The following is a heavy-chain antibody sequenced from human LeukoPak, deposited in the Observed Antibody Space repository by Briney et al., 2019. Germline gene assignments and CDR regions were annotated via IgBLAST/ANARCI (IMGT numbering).Heavy chain of an antibody. Sequence: SGPTLVNPTQTLTLTCTFSGFSLSTSGVGVGWIRQPPGKALEWLALIYWNDDKRYSPSLKSRLTITKDTSKNQVVLTMTNMDPVDTATYYCAHRLVGAAGSSFDYWGQGTLVTVSS. D-gene: IGHD6-13*01. CDR1: GFSLSTSGVG. CDR3: AHRLVGAAGSSFDY. V-gene: IGHV2-5*01. CDR2: IYWNDDK. J-gene: IGHJ4*02.